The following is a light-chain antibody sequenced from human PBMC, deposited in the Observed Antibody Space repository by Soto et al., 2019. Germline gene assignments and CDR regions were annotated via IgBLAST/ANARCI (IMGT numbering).Light chain of an antibody. CDR1: SSDVGDYNY. Sequence: QSALTQPASVSGSPGQSITISCTGTSSDVGDYNYVSWYQQHPGKAPKLMIYEVSNRTSGVSNRFSGSKSGNTASLTISGLQAEDEADYYCSSYTSSITLVFGGGTKVTVL. J-gene: IGLJ3*02. V-gene: IGLV2-14*01. CDR3: SSYTSSITLV. CDR2: EVS.